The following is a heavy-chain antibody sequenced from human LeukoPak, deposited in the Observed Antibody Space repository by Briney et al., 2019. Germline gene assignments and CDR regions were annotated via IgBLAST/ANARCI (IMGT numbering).Heavy chain of an antibody. V-gene: IGHV4-39*01. CDR3: ARQRDYYDSSGQSDFDS. Sequence: PSETLSLICSVSGGSIRSRCYFWGWIRRPPGKALEWFGSIYYGGPTYYKPSLKRRVTISVDTSKKRFSLKLTSVTPADTALYYCARQRDYYDSSGQSDFDSWGQGALVTVSS. CDR1: GGSIRSRCYF. D-gene: IGHD3-22*01. CDR2: IYYGGPT. J-gene: IGHJ4*02.